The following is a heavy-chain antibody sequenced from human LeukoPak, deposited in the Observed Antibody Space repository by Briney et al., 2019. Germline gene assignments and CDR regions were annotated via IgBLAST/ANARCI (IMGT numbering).Heavy chain of an antibody. CDR2: IYPPDSDT. CDR3: ARSSSYSPYYFDS. J-gene: IGHJ4*02. V-gene: IGHV5-51*01. Sequence: GESLKISCKGSGYSFTKNWIGWVRQMPGKGLEWMGIIYPPDSDTRYGRSFQGQVTISVDESITAAYLQWSSLKASDTAMYYCARSSSYSPYYFDSWGQGTLVTVSS. D-gene: IGHD3-22*01. CDR1: GYSFTKNW.